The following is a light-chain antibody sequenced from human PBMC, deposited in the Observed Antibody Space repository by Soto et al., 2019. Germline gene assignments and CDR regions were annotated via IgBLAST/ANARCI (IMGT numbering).Light chain of an antibody. CDR2: GAS. J-gene: IGKJ1*01. V-gene: IGKV3-20*01. CDR3: QQYGSSLRT. Sequence: IGLNQSPCTLSLSPGERATLPCRASQSVSSSYLAWYQQKPGQAPRLLIYGASSRATGIPDRFSGSGSGTDFTLTISRLEPEDFAVYYCQQYGSSLRTFGQGSKVDI. CDR1: QSVSSSY.